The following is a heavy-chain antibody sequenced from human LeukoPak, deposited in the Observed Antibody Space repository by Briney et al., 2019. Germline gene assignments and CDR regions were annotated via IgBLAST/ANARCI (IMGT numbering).Heavy chain of an antibody. D-gene: IGHD6-13*01. CDR1: GDSISGSPYY. Sequence: SETLSLTCTVSGDSISGSPYYWAWIRQTPGKGFEWIGSIYRKGNTYYNASLKGRVVISVDTSKNQFSLKLASLTAADTAVYYCARPPDLAATGYWGQGTLVTVSS. J-gene: IGHJ4*02. CDR3: ARPPDLAATGY. CDR2: IYRKGNT. V-gene: IGHV4-39*01.